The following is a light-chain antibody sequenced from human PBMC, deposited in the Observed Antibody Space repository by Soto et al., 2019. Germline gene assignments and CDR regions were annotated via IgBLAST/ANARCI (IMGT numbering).Light chain of an antibody. CDR3: QQYNSYSGT. Sequence: MTQSRDSVSASPGERATLSCGASQGIGDTLAWYQHKPGQTPRLLIYDTSTRATGVPARFSGSRSGTEFTLTISSLQPDDFATYHCQQYNSYSGTFGQGTKVDIK. CDR1: QGIGDT. V-gene: IGKV3D-15*01. J-gene: IGKJ1*01. CDR2: DTS.